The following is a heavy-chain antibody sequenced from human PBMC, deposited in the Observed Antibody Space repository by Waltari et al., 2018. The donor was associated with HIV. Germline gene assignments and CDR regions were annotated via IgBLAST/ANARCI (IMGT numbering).Heavy chain of an antibody. V-gene: IGHV3-48*01. J-gene: IGHJ4*02. D-gene: IGHD4-17*01. CDR1: GFTLSDFT. CDR2: IDSSSSVV. CDR3: VRPATVTSDGFDY. Sequence: EMQLVASGGGLVQPGGSLRLSCAASGFTLSDFTMNWVRQAPGKGLEWVSYIDSSSSVVHYSDSVKGRFTISRDNAKRSLFLQMNSLRAEDTALYYCVRPATVTSDGFDYWGQGTLVTVSS.